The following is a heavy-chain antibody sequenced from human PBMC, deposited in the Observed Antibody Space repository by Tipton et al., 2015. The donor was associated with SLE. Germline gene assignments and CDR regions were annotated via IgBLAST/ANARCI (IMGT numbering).Heavy chain of an antibody. CDR1: GFTFSSYW. CDR3: ARGIVGATDASYYFDY. J-gene: IGHJ4*02. CDR2: IKQDGSEK. D-gene: IGHD1-26*01. V-gene: IGHV3-7*01. Sequence: SLRLSCAASGFTFSSYWMSWVRQAPGKGLEWVANIKQDGSEKYYVDSVKGRFTISRDNAKNSLYLQMNSLRAADTAVYYCARGIVGATDASYYFDYWGQGTLVTVSS.